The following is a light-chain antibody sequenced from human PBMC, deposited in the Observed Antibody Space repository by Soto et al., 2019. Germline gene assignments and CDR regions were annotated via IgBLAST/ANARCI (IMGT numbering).Light chain of an antibody. Sequence: EIVLTQSPATLSLSPGERATLSCRVSQSVSSYLAWYQQKPGQAPRLLIYDASNRATGIPARFSGGGSGTDVTLTISSLEPEDFAVYYCQQRFNWPRVTFGQGTKLEIK. J-gene: IGKJ2*01. CDR2: DAS. CDR3: QQRFNWPRVT. V-gene: IGKV3-11*01. CDR1: QSVSSY.